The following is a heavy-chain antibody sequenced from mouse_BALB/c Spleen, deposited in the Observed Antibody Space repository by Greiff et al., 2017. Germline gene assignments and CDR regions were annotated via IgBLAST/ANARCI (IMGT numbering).Heavy chain of an antibody. CDR1: GFTFSSYA. Sequence: EVKVVESGGGLVKPGGSLKLSCAASGFTFSSYAMSWVRQSPEKRLEWVAEISSGGSYTYYPDTVTGRFTISRDNAKNTLYLEMSSLRSEDTAMYYCARDSYDYSFAYWGQGTLVTVSA. D-gene: IGHD2-4*01. CDR2: ISSGGSYT. V-gene: IGHV5-9-4*01. CDR3: ARDSYDYSFAY. J-gene: IGHJ3*01.